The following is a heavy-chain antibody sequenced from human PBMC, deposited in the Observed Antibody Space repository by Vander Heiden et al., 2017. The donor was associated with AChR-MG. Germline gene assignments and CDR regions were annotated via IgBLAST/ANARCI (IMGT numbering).Heavy chain of an antibody. CDR3: AKGGLKARGEY. D-gene: IGHD3-10*01. Sequence: EVQLLESGGGLVQPGGSLRLPCAASEIIFNTYAMSWVRQAPGKGLEWVSGISDSGGSTYYADSVKGRFTISRDNSKNTLYLQMNSLRAEDTAVYYCAKGGLKARGEYWGQGTLVTVSS. V-gene: IGHV3-23*01. CDR1: EIIFNTYA. J-gene: IGHJ4*02. CDR2: ISDSGGST.